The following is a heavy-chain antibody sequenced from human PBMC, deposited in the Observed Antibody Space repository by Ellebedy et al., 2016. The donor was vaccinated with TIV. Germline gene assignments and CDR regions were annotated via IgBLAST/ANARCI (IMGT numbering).Heavy chain of an antibody. Sequence: GESLKISCKGSGYSFTSYWIGWVRQMPGKGLEWMGIIYPGDSDTRYSPSFQGQVTISADKSISTAYLQWSSLKASDTAMYYCARDRHYYGSGRNYYYGMDVWGQGTTVTVSS. D-gene: IGHD3-10*01. CDR1: GYSFTSYW. CDR2: IYPGDSDT. CDR3: ARDRHYYGSGRNYYYGMDV. V-gene: IGHV5-51*01. J-gene: IGHJ6*02.